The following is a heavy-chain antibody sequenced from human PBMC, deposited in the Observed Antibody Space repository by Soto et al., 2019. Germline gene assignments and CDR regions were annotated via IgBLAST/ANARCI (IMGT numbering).Heavy chain of an antibody. J-gene: IGHJ4*02. V-gene: IGHV3-74*01. CDR1: GFTFSSYW. CDR3: ARCAVRAHLAY. Sequence: PGGSLKLSCAASGFTFSSYWMHWVRQAPGKGLVWVSRINSDGSSTSYADSVKGRFTISRDNAKNTLYLQMNSLRAEDTAVYYCARCAVRAHLAYWGQGTLVIVSS. CDR2: INSDGSST.